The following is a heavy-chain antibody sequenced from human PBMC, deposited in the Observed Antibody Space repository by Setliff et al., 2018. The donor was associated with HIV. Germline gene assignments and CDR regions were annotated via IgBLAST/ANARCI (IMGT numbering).Heavy chain of an antibody. J-gene: IGHJ4*02. Sequence: SETLSLTCTVSGSFINSDYWGWIRQPPGKGLEWIGSIYHSATTYYNPSLWGRVTISVDTSRNQFSLKLYSVTAADTAVYYCARIFGFTTASYARGNDYWGRGTLVTVSS. CDR1: GSFINSDY. CDR2: IYHSATT. CDR3: ARIFGFTTASYARGNDY. V-gene: IGHV4-38-2*02. D-gene: IGHD3-16*01.